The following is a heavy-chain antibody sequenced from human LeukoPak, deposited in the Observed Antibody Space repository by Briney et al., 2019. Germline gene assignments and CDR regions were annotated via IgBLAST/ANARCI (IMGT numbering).Heavy chain of an antibody. Sequence: ASVKVSCKASGYTFTSYDINGVRQATGQGLEWMGWMNPNSGNTGYAQKLQGRFTMTRNTSITTAYMELSSLRSEDTAVYYCARVPSYYYDSSGYYDYWGQGTLVTVSS. CDR1: GYTFTSYD. D-gene: IGHD3-22*01. J-gene: IGHJ4*02. CDR2: MNPNSGNT. V-gene: IGHV1-8*01. CDR3: ARVPSYYYDSSGYYDY.